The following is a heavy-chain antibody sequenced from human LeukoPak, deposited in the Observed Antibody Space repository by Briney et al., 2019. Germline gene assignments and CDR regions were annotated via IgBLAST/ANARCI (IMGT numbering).Heavy chain of an antibody. D-gene: IGHD3-22*01. J-gene: IGHJ1*01. CDR3: ARLKYYYDSSGYRAEYFQH. CDR1: GVSISSGSYY. Sequence: PSQTLSLTCTVSGVSISSGSYYWSWIRQPAGKGLEWIGRFYTSGSTNYNPSLKSRVTISVDTSKNQFSLKLSSVTAADTAVYYCARLKYYYDSSGYRAEYFQHWGQGTLVTVPS. CDR2: FYTSGST. V-gene: IGHV4-61*02.